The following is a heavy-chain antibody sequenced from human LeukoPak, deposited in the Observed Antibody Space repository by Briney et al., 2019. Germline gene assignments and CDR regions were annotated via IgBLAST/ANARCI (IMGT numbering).Heavy chain of an antibody. CDR3: ARDRPNYYGSDGHYYRRDGDY. CDR1: RFTFSIYA. J-gene: IGHJ4*02. D-gene: IGHD3-22*01. Sequence: GGSLTLSCAASRFTFSIYAMSWVPQAPGKGLQWVTSITSRGESTWYVDSVKVRFTITRDNSENTLYPNMHSLRAEDTAVYYCARDRPNYYGSDGHYYRRDGDYWGRGTLVSVSS. CDR2: ITSRGEST. V-gene: IGHV3-23*01.